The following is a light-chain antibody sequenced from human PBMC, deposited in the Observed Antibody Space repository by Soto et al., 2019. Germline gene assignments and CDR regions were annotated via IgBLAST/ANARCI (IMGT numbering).Light chain of an antibody. J-gene: IGLJ1*01. Sequence: QAVVTQEPSLTVSPGGTVTLTCGSSTGAVTNGHYPYWFQQKPGQAPRTLIYDTTNRHSWTPARFSGSLLGGKAALTLSGAQPEDEAEYYYLLYYNGPYVFGTGTKVTVL. CDR3: LLYYNGPYV. V-gene: IGLV7-46*01. CDR2: DTT. CDR1: TGAVTNGHY.